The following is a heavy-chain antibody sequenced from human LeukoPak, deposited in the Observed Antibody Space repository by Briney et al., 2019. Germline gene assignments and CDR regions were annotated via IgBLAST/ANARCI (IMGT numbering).Heavy chain of an antibody. CDR2: ICYDGSNK. Sequence: GVSLRLSCAASGLTFSSYRMHCVRQAPGRGLEGVAVICYDGSNKYYADSVKGRFTISRDNSKNTLYLQMNSLRAEDTAVYYCARATDSGSSPFDYWGQGTLVTVSS. CDR3: ARATDSGSSPFDY. CDR1: GLTFSSYR. D-gene: IGHD1-26*01. V-gene: IGHV3-33*01. J-gene: IGHJ4*02.